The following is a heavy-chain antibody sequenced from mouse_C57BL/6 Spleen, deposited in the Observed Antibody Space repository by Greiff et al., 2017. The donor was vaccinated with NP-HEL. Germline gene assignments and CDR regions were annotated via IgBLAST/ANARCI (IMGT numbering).Heavy chain of an antibody. J-gene: IGHJ1*03. CDR3: ARNYPIYYYGSSYGYFDV. CDR2: INPSNGGT. Sequence: VQLQQPGTELVKPGASVKLSCKASGYTFTSYWMHWVKQRPGQGLEWIGNINPSNGGTNYNEKFKSKATLTVDKSSSTAYMQLSSLTSEDSAVYYCARNYPIYYYGSSYGYFDVWGTGTTVTVSS. D-gene: IGHD1-1*01. CDR1: GYTFTSYW. V-gene: IGHV1-53*01.